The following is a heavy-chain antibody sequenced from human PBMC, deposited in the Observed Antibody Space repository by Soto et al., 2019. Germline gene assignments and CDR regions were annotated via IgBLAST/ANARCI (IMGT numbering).Heavy chain of an antibody. V-gene: IGHV3-30*18. Sequence: QVQLVESGGGVVQPGRSLRLSCAASGFTFSSYGMHWVRQAPGKGLEWVAVISYDGSNKYYADSVKGRFTISRDNSKNTRYVQMNSLRAEDTAVYYCAKDLLGPGRAYGMDVWGQGTTVTVSS. D-gene: IGHD7-27*01. J-gene: IGHJ6*02. CDR2: ISYDGSNK. CDR1: GFTFSSYG. CDR3: AKDLLGPGRAYGMDV.